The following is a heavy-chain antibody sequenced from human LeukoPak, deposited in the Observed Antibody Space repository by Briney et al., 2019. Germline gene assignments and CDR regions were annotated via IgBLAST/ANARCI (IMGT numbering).Heavy chain of an antibody. CDR3: ARGPTGYSSGWYRYYGMDV. CDR2: MNPNSGNT. J-gene: IGHJ6*02. CDR1: GYTFTSYD. Sequence: ASVKVSCMASGYTFTSYDINWVRQATGQGLEWMGWMNPNSGNTGYAQKFQGRVTMTRNTSISTAYMELSSLRSEDTAVYYCARGPTGYSSGWYRYYGMDVWGQGTTVTVSS. D-gene: IGHD6-19*01. V-gene: IGHV1-8*01.